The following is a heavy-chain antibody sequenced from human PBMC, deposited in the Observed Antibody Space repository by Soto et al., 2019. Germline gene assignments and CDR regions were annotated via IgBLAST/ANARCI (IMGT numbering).Heavy chain of an antibody. CDR1: GFTLSDHH. D-gene: IGHD3-16*01. V-gene: IGHV3-72*01. CDR3: VGELFYCFED. CDR2: TRKRSDSFTT. J-gene: IGHJ4*02. Sequence: PGGSLRLYCAASGFTLSDHHITWVRHAPGKGLEWLGRTRKRSDSFTTKYAASVKGRFTISRDDSKRLVFLHMNSLTTDDTAFYYCVGELFYCFEDWGQGTLVTVSS.